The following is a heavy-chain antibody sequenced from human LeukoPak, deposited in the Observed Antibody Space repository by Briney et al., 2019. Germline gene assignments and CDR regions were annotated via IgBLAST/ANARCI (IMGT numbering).Heavy chain of an antibody. CDR3: ARDRRITMINWFDP. J-gene: IGHJ5*02. CDR1: GGSISSYY. CDR2: IYYSGST. D-gene: IGHD3-22*01. Sequence: SETLSLTCTVSGGSISSYYWSWIRQPPGKGLEWIGYIYYSGSTSYNPSLKSRVTISVDTSKNQFSLKLSSVTAADTAVYYCARDRRITMINWFDPWGQGTLVTVSS. V-gene: IGHV4-59*12.